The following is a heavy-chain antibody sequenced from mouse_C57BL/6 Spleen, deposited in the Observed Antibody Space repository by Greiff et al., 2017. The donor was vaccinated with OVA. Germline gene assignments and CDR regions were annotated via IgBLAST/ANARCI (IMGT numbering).Heavy chain of an antibody. V-gene: IGHV1-61*01. CDR3: ARGADGYVAY. Sequence: QVQLQQPGAELVRPGSSVKLSCKASGYTFTSYWMDWVKQRPGQGLEWIGNIYPSDSETHYNQKFKDKATLTVDKSSSTAYMQLSSLTSEDSAVYYCARGADGYVAYWGQGTLVTVSA. CDR1: GYTFTSYW. CDR2: IYPSDSET. J-gene: IGHJ3*01. D-gene: IGHD2-2*01.